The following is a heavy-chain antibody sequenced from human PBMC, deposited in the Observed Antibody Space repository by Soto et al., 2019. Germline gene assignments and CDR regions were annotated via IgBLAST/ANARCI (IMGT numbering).Heavy chain of an antibody. D-gene: IGHD3-22*01. CDR1: GGSVSSGSYY. V-gene: IGHV4-61*01. Sequence: SETLSLTCTVSGGSVSSGSYYWSWIRQPPGKGLEWIGYIYYSGSTNYNPSLKSRVTISVDTSKNQFSLKLSSVTAADTAVYYCAGARYDSSGYSFDYWGQGTLVTVSS. J-gene: IGHJ4*02. CDR3: AGARYDSSGYSFDY. CDR2: IYYSGST.